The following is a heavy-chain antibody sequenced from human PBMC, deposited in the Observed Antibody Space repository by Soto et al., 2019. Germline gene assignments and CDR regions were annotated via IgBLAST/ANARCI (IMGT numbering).Heavy chain of an antibody. Sequence: ASVKVSCKASGYTFTSYGISWVRQAPGQGLEWMGWISAYNGNTNYAQKLQGRVTMTTDTSTSTAYMELRSLRSDDTALYFCAGGYYDSSGSTGRLGHLSGPFDYWGQGTLVTVSS. J-gene: IGHJ4*02. CDR2: ISAYNGNT. CDR1: GYTFTSYG. D-gene: IGHD3-22*01. CDR3: AGGYYDSSGSTGRLGHLSGPFDY. V-gene: IGHV1-18*04.